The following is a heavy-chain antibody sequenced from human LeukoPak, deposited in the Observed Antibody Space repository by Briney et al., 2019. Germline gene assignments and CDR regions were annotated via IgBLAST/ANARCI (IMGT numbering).Heavy chain of an antibody. CDR1: GFTFSSYS. J-gene: IGHJ3*02. V-gene: IGHV3-48*01. CDR3: ARTFGGVIVTPDAFDI. Sequence: GGSLRLSCAASGFTFSSYSMNWVRQAPGKGLEWVSYISSSSSTIYYADSVKGRFTISRDNAKNSLYLQMNSLRAEDTAVYYCARTFGGVIVTPDAFDIWGQGTMVTVSS. CDR2: ISSSSSTI. D-gene: IGHD3-16*02.